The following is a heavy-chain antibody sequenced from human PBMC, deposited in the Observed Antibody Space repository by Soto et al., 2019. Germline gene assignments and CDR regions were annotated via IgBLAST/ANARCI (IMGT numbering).Heavy chain of an antibody. CDR3: ARGPFSGWYGY. V-gene: IGHV4-34*01. CDR1: GGSFSGYY. CDR2: INHSGST. J-gene: IGHJ4*02. Sequence: QVQLQQWGAGLLKPSETLSLTCAVYGGSFSGYYWSWIRQPPGKGPEWLGEINHSGSTNYNPSLKSRVTISVDTSKNQFSLKLSSVTAAATAVYFCARGPFSGWYGYWGQGTLVTVSS. D-gene: IGHD6-19*01.